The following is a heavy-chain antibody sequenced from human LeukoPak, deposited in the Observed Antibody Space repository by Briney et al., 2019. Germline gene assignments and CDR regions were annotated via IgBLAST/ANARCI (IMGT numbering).Heavy chain of an antibody. CDR2: INSDGSST. Sequence: GGSLRLSCAASGFTFSSYWMHWVRQAPGKGLVWVSRINSDGSSTSYADSVKGRFTISRDNAKNTLYLQMNSLRAEDTAVYYCARGPYYDILTGYFHWGQGTLVTVSS. CDR3: ARGPYYDILTGYFH. D-gene: IGHD3-9*01. V-gene: IGHV3-74*01. J-gene: IGHJ4*02. CDR1: GFTFSSYW.